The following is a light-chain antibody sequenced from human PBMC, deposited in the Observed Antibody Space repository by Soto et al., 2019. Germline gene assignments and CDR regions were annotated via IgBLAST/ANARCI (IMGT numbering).Light chain of an antibody. J-gene: IGKJ2*01. Sequence: EFVLTQSPGTLSLSPGERATLSCRASQSVRSNYLAWYQQKPGQSPRLLIYGASNRATGIPDRFSGSGSGTDFTLLISRLEPGDFAVFYCQHYGSSAYTFGQGTTLEIK. V-gene: IGKV3-20*01. CDR1: QSVRSNY. CDR3: QHYGSSAYT. CDR2: GAS.